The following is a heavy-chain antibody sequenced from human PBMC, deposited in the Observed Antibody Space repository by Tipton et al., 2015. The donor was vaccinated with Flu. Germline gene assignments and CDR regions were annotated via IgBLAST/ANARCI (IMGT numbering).Heavy chain of an antibody. Sequence: TLSLTCSVSGYPNDNGYYCGWVRQSPGKGLEWIGSMYHSGSIYSNPSLKGRVTISLDTSKNQFSLRLSSVTGSDTTLDYCASGYKGGWFLYWGQGTLVTVSS. CDR3: ASGYKGGWFLY. CDR2: MYHSGSI. D-gene: IGHD5-12*01. CDR1: GYPNDNGYY. J-gene: IGHJ4*02. V-gene: IGHV4-38-2*01.